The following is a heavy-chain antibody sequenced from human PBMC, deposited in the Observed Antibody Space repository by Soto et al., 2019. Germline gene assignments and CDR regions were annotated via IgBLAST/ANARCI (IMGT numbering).Heavy chain of an antibody. J-gene: IGHJ1*01. CDR1: GGTFSSYA. CDR3: ARETSCSWYMYFEH. D-gene: IGHD6-13*01. CDR2: IIPILGIA. V-gene: IGHV1-69*10. Sequence: ASVKVSCKAYGGTFSSYAISWVRRAPGQGLEWMGGIIPILGIAKYAQKFQGRVTITSDKSTSTAYMELSSLRYEDTAVDSCARETSCSWYMYFEHWGQGTPVTVSS.